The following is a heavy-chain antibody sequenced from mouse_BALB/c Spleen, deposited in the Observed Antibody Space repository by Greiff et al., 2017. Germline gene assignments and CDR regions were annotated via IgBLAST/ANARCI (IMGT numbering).Heavy chain of an antibody. CDR2: IRNKANGYTT. V-gene: IGHV7-3*02. J-gene: IGHJ4*01. Sequence: EVKLVESGGGLVQPGGSLRLSCATSGFTFTDYYMSWVRQPPGKALEWLGFIRNKANGYTTEYSASVKGRFTISRDNSQSILYLQMNTLRAEDSATYYCARDEALYYYAMDYWGQGTSVTVSS. CDR3: ARDEALYYYAMDY. CDR1: GFTFTDYY.